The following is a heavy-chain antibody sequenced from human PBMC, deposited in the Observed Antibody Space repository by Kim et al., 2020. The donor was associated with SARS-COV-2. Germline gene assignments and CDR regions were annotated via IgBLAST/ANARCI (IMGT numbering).Heavy chain of an antibody. V-gene: IGHV4-31*03. Sequence: SETLSLTCTVSGGSISSGGYYWSWIRQHPGKGLEWIGYIYYSGSTYYNPSLKSRVTISVDTSKNQFSLKLSSVTAADTAVYYCARDLQTYYYDSSGYQTYYYYGMDVWGQGTTVTVSS. CDR3: ARDLQTYYYDSSGYQTYYYYGMDV. J-gene: IGHJ6*02. D-gene: IGHD3-22*01. CDR2: IYYSGST. CDR1: GGSISSGGYY.